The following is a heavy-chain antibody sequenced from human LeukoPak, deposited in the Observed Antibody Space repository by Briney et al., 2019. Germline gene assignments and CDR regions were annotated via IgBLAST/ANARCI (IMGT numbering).Heavy chain of an antibody. J-gene: IGHJ4*02. CDR1: GGSFSGYY. CDR3: VTMVRGVIQYYFDY. D-gene: IGHD3-10*01. Sequence: SETLSLTCAVYGGSFSGYYWSWIRQPPGKGLEWIGEINHSGSTNYNPSLKSRVTISVDTSKNQFSLKLSSVTAADTAVYYCVTMVRGVIQYYFDYWGQGTLVTVSS. V-gene: IGHV4-34*01. CDR2: INHSGST.